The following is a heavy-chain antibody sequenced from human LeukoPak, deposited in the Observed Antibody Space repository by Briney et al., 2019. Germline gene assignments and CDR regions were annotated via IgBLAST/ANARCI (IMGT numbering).Heavy chain of an antibody. J-gene: IGHJ4*02. V-gene: IGHV4-38-2*02. D-gene: IGHD6-19*01. CDR1: GYSISSGYY. CDR3: ARYSSGWYRSIPY. CDR2: IYHSGST. Sequence: SETLSLTCTVSGYSISSGYYWGWIRQPPGKGLEWIGSIYHSGSTYYNPSLKSRVTISVDTSKNQFSLKLSSVTAADTAVYYSARYSSGWYRSIPYWGQGTLVTVSS.